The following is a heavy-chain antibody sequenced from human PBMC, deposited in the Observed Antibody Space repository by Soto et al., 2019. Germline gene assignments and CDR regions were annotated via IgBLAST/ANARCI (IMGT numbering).Heavy chain of an antibody. V-gene: IGHV4-38-2*01. Sequence: PSETLSLTCFVSRYSISSGYYWGWIRQPPGKGLEWIGSIFLGGTTNYNPSLKSRLTISVDTSKNQFSLTLSSVTAADTAVYYCARHADSSSYYYPFDYWGQGSLVTVSS. J-gene: IGHJ4*02. D-gene: IGHD3-22*01. CDR1: RYSISSGYY. CDR2: IFLGGTT. CDR3: ARHADSSSYYYPFDY.